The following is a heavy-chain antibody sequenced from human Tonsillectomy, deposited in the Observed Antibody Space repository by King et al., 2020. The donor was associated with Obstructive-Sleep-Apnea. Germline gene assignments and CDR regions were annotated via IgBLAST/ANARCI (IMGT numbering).Heavy chain of an antibody. CDR1: GGTFSSYA. J-gene: IGHJ3*02. Sequence: QLVQSGAEVKKPGSSVKVSCKASGGTFSSYAISWVRQAPGQGLEWMGRIIPILGIANYAQKFQGRVTITADKSTSTAYMELSSLRSEDTAVYYCARASDSSGYHAFDIWGQGTMVTVSS. CDR3: ARASDSSGYHAFDI. V-gene: IGHV1-69*09. CDR2: IIPILGIA. D-gene: IGHD3-22*01.